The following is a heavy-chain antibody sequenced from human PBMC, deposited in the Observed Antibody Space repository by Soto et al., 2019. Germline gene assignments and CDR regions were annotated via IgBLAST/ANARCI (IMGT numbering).Heavy chain of an antibody. Sequence: ASVKVSCKASGYTFTGYYMHWVRQAPGQGLEWMGWINPNSGGTNYAQKFQGWVTMTRDTSISTAYMELSRLRSDDTAVYYCARTPGIAVAGPSDYYYYGMDVWGQGTTVTVS. D-gene: IGHD6-19*01. CDR3: ARTPGIAVAGPSDYYYYGMDV. J-gene: IGHJ6*02. CDR1: GYTFTGYY. V-gene: IGHV1-2*04. CDR2: INPNSGGT.